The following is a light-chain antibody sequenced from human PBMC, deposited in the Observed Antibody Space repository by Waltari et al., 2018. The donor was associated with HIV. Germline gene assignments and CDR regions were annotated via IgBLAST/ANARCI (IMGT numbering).Light chain of an antibody. Sequence: EIVLTQSPGTLSLSSGERATLSCRASQSVSSTYLAWYQQKPGQAPRLPLYAASSRATGIPDRCSGSGSGTDFSLTISRREPEDFAVYYCQQYGSSPITFGQGTRLEIK. CDR3: QQYGSSPIT. V-gene: IGKV3-20*01. CDR2: AAS. J-gene: IGKJ5*01. CDR1: QSVSSTY.